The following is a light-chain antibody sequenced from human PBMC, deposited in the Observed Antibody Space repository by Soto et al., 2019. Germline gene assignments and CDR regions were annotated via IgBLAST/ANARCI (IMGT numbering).Light chain of an antibody. Sequence: QSVLTQPPSVSGAPGQRVTISCTGSSSNIGAGYDVHWYQQLPGTAPKLLIYSNSNRPSGVPDRFSGSKSGTSASLAITGLQAEDEADYYCQSYDSSGVVFGGGTKVTVL. J-gene: IGLJ2*01. CDR2: SNS. V-gene: IGLV1-40*01. CDR3: QSYDSSGVV. CDR1: SSNIGAGYD.